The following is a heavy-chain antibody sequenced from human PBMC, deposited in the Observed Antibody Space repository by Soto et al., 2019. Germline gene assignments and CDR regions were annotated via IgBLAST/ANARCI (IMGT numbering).Heavy chain of an antibody. D-gene: IGHD1-1*01. CDR3: AGRWTTAASLDY. J-gene: IGHJ4*02. CDR2: IHGGGST. Sequence: VQLVESGGGLIQPGGSLRLSCAASGFSVSNNHMTWVRQAAGKGLEWVSLIHGGGSTYYADSVKGRFTISRDNSKNTLYLQMDSLRAEDTAIYYCAGRWTTAASLDYWGQGTLVTVSS. CDR1: GFSVSNNH. V-gene: IGHV3-53*01.